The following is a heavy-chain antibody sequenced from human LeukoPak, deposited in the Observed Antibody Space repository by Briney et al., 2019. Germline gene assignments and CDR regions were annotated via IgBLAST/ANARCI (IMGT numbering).Heavy chain of an antibody. J-gene: IGHJ3*02. CDR2: ISSSGSTI. CDR3: ARGPNYDSSGLDAFDI. V-gene: IGHV3-48*03. Sequence: GGSLRLSCAASGFTFSSYEMNWVRQAPGKGLEWVSYISSSGSTIYYADSVKGRFTISRDNAKNSLYLQMNSLRAEDTALYHCARGPNYDSSGLDAFDIWGQGTMVTVSS. D-gene: IGHD3-22*01. CDR1: GFTFSSYE.